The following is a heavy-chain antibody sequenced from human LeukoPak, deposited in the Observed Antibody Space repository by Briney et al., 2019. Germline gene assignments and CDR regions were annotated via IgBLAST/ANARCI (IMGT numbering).Heavy chain of an antibody. V-gene: IGHV1-8*01. Sequence: ASVKVSCKASVYTFTSYDINWVRQATGQGLEWMGWMNPNSGNTGYAQKFQGRVTMTRNTSISTAYMELSSLRSEDTAVYYCAAYYYDSSGYYAEAYWGQGTLVTVSA. CDR1: VYTFTSYD. CDR2: MNPNSGNT. CDR3: AAYYYDSSGYYAEAY. J-gene: IGHJ4*02. D-gene: IGHD3-22*01.